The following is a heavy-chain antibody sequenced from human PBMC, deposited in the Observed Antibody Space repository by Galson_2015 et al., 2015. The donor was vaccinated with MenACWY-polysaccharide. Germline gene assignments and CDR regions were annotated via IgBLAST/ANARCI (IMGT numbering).Heavy chain of an antibody. CDR2: IYSGGST. J-gene: IGHJ4*02. V-gene: IGHV3-53*01. D-gene: IGHD3-10*01. CDR3: ARMFTYGVY. CDR1: GVTVSSNY. Sequence: SLRLSCAASGVTVSSNYMSWVRQAPGKGLEWVSVIYSGGSTDYADSVKGRVFISRDNSKNTLYLQVNNLRAEDTAVYYCARMFTYGVYWGQGTLVTVSS.